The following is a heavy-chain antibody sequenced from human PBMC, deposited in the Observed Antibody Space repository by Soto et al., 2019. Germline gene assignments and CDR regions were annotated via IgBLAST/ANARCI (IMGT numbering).Heavy chain of an antibody. Sequence: GGSLRLSCAASGFTFSSYAMHWVRQAPGKGLEWVAIISYDGSYKYYADSVRGRFTISRDNSKSTLYLQMNSLRPEDTAVYYCAKDQHWNRGGAFDIWGQGTMVTVS. CDR1: GFTFSSYA. V-gene: IGHV3-30*18. D-gene: IGHD1-1*01. J-gene: IGHJ3*02. CDR2: ISYDGSYK. CDR3: AKDQHWNRGGAFDI.